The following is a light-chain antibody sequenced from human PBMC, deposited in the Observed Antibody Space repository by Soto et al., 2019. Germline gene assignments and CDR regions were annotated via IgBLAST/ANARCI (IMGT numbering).Light chain of an antibody. CDR2: AAS. J-gene: IGKJ1*01. CDR3: QQTDTTPRT. CDR1: QTISTY. Sequence: IQLSQSPFSVSASVGGSVDISCRASQTISTYLNWYQQKPGKAPKVLIYAASNLQSGVPSRFSGSGSGTDFTLTISSLQPEDFATYYCQQTDTTPRTFGQGTKVDNK. V-gene: IGKV1-39*01.